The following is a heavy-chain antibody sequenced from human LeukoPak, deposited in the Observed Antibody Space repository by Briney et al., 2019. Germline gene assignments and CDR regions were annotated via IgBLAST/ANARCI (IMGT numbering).Heavy chain of an antibody. V-gene: IGHV4-59*01. CDR2: IYYSGST. Sequence: SETLSLTCTVSGGSISSYYWSWIRQPPWKGLEWIGYIYYSGSTNYNPSLRSRVTISVDTSKNQFSLKLSSVTAADTAVYYCVRAQYSSSWDKIYYFDYWGQGTLVTVSS. D-gene: IGHD6-13*01. CDR3: VRAQYSSSWDKIYYFDY. J-gene: IGHJ4*02. CDR1: GGSISSYY.